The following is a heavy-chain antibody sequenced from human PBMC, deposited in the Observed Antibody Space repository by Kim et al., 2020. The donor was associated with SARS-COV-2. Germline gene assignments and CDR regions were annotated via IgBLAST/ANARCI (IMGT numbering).Heavy chain of an antibody. D-gene: IGHD1-26*01. J-gene: IGHJ4*02. CDR3: ARDSQRSGSYIGGY. CDR1: GYTFTGYY. Sequence: ASVKVSCKASGYTFTGYYMHWVRQAPGQGLDWMGWINPNSGGTNYAQKFQGRVTMTRDTSISTAYMELSRLRSDDTAVYYCARDSQRSGSYIGGYWGQGTLVTVSS. CDR2: INPNSGGT. V-gene: IGHV1-2*02.